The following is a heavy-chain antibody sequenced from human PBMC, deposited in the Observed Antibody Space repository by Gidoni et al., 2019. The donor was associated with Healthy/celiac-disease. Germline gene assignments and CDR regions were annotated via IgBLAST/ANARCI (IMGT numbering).Heavy chain of an antibody. Sequence: EVQLVESGGGLVQPGRSLRLSCVASGFTFDAYAMHWVRQAPGKGLEWVSGISWNSYNIGYADSVKGRFTISRDNAKNSLYLQMNSLRPEDTALYYCAKDMARIAAAGNFDFWGQGTLVTVSS. J-gene: IGHJ4*02. D-gene: IGHD6-13*01. CDR3: AKDMARIAAAGNFDF. V-gene: IGHV3-9*01. CDR2: ISWNSYNI. CDR1: GFTFDAYA.